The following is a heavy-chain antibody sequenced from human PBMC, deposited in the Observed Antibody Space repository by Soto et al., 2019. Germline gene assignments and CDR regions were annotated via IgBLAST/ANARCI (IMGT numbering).Heavy chain of an antibody. V-gene: IGHV4-30-4*08. CDR1: GGSISSGGYY. CDR3: ASQYYYDSSGYYYLGY. J-gene: IGHJ4*02. Sequence: SETLSLTCTVSGGSISSGGYYWSWIRQHPGKGLEWIGYIYYSGSTYYNPSLKSRVTISVDTSKNQFSLKLSSVTAADTAVYYCASQYYYDSSGYYYLGYWGQGTLVTVSS. CDR2: IYYSGST. D-gene: IGHD3-22*01.